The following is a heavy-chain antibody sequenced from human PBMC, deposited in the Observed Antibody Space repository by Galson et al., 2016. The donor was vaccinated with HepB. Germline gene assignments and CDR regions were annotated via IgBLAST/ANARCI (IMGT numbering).Heavy chain of an antibody. CDR3: VRGPLDYGVSRLRYKGGEPYRS. J-gene: IGHJ4*01. Sequence: SETLSLTCAVSGGSISSSNWWSWVRQPPGKGLEWIGDINHGGNTNYNPSLKSRVSISVVTSNQFSLDLTSVTAADTAVYYCVRGPLDYGVSRLRYKGGEPYRSWGQGTLVTVSS. V-gene: IGHV4-4*02. D-gene: IGHD4/OR15-4a*01. CDR1: GGSISSSNW. CDR2: INHGGNT.